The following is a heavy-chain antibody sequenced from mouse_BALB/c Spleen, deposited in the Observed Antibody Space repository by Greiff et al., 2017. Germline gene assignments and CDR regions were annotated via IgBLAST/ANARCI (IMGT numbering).Heavy chain of an antibody. V-gene: IGHV1-14*01. J-gene: IGHJ4*01. Sequence: VQLQQSGPELVKPGASVKMSCKASGYTFTSYVMHWVKQKPGQGLEWIGYINPYNDGTNYNEKFKGKATLTVDTSSSTAYVDLSSLTSEDSAVYYCASTMITKGYAMDYWGQGTSVTVSS. D-gene: IGHD2-4*01. CDR2: INPYNDGT. CDR1: GYTFTSYV. CDR3: ASTMITKGYAMDY.